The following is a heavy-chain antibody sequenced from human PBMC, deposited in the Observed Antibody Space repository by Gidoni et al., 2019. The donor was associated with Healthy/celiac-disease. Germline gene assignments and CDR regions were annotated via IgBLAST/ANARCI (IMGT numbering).Heavy chain of an antibody. CDR3: ARGILGYCSSTSCQKGGYFDY. CDR1: GGSFSGYY. J-gene: IGHJ4*02. CDR2: INHSGST. Sequence: QVQLQQWGAGLLKPSETLSLTCAVYGGSFSGYYWSWIRQPPGKGLEWIGEINHSGSTNYNPSLKSRVTISVDTSKNQFSLKLSSVTAADTAVYYCARGILGYCSSTSCQKGGYFDYWGQGTLVTVSS. D-gene: IGHD2-2*01. V-gene: IGHV4-34*01.